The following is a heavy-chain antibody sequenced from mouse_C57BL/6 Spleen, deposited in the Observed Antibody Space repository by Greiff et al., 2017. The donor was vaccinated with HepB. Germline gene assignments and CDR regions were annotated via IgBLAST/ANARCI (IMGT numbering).Heavy chain of an antibody. V-gene: IGHV1-82*01. CDR1: GYAFSSSW. D-gene: IGHD1-1*01. J-gene: IGHJ3*01. CDR3: ARPDYGSSYGFAY. CDR2: IYPGDGDT. Sequence: VQLQQSGPELVKPGASVKISCKASGYAFSSSWMNWVKQRPGKGLEWIGRIYPGDGDTNYNGKFKGKATLTADKSSSTAYMQLSSRTSEDSAVYFCARPDYGSSYGFAYWGQGTLVTVSA.